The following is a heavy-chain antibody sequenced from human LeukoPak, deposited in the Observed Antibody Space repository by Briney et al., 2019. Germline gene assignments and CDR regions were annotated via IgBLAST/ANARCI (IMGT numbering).Heavy chain of an antibody. Sequence: PGGSLRLSCAASGFTFSSYAMSWVRQAPGKGLEWVSAISGSGGDTYYADSVKGRFTISRDNSKNTLYLQINSLRAEDTAVYYCARQQLIADFDYRGQGTLVTVSS. J-gene: IGHJ4*02. CDR3: ARQQLIADFDY. CDR1: GFTFSSYA. V-gene: IGHV3-23*01. CDR2: ISGSGGDT. D-gene: IGHD6-13*01.